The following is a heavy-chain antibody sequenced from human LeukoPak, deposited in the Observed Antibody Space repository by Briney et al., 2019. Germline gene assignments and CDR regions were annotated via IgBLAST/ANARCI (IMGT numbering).Heavy chain of an antibody. V-gene: IGHV3-9*01. D-gene: IGHD1-26*01. Sequence: GGSLRLSCAASGFTLDDYAMHWVRQAPGKGLEWVSGISWNSGSIDYADSVKGRFTISRDNSKNTLYLQMNSLRAEDTAVYYCARDLGPYSGSYFCPDYWGQGTLVTVSS. CDR2: ISWNSGSI. J-gene: IGHJ4*02. CDR3: ARDLGPYSGSYFCPDY. CDR1: GFTLDDYA.